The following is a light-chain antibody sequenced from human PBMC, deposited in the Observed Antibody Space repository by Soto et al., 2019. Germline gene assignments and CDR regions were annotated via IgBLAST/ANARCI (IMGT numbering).Light chain of an antibody. Sequence: QSVLTQPASVSGSPGQSITISCTGTNSDFGGYDRVSWYQHHPGKAPKLLIFEVYNRPSGISDRFSGSKSGDTASLTISGLQAEDEADYYCISYIPSTTTHWVFGGGTKVTVL. CDR3: ISYIPSTTTHWV. CDR1: NSDFGGYDR. V-gene: IGLV2-14*01. CDR2: EVY. J-gene: IGLJ3*02.